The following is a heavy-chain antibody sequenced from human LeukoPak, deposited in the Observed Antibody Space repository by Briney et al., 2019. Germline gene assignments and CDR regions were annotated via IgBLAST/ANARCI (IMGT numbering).Heavy chain of an antibody. CDR3: ASWVGATEVGLNY. V-gene: IGHV4-34*01. CDR2: INHRGST. D-gene: IGHD1-26*01. Sequence: SETLSLTCAVYGGSFNGYYWSWIRQPPGQGLEWIGGINHRGSTNYNPYLKSRVTVSVDTSKNQFTLELSSVTAADTAVYYCASWVGATEVGLNYWGQGTLVTVSS. CDR1: GGSFNGYY. J-gene: IGHJ4*02.